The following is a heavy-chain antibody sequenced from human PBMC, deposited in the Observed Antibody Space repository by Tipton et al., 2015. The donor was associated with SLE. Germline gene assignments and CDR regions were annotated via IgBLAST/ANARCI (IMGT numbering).Heavy chain of an antibody. Sequence: TLSLTCTVSGGSINSGSLYWGWIRQSPGKGLEWIGSIFYSGSTFYNPALKSRVTISLDTSKNQLSLRLSAVTAADTAMYFCVGLSGYSGYDRDYWGQGTLVTVSS. CDR3: VGLSGYSGYDRDY. CDR1: GGSINSGSLY. J-gene: IGHJ4*02. V-gene: IGHV4-39*07. CDR2: IFYSGST. D-gene: IGHD5-12*01.